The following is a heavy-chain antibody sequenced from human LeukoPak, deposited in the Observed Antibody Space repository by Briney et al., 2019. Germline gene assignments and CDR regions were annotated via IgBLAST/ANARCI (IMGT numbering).Heavy chain of an antibody. J-gene: IGHJ6*02. CDR2: IIPILGIA. Sequence: GASVKVSCKASGGTFSSYAISWVRQAPGQGLEWMGRIIPILGIANYAQKFQGRVTITADKSTSTAYMELSSLRSEDTAVYYCARDQADYDFWSGYSRGSYYYGMDVWGQGTTVTVSS. CDR3: ARDQADYDFWSGYSRGSYYYGMDV. CDR1: GGTFSSYA. V-gene: IGHV1-69*04. D-gene: IGHD3-3*01.